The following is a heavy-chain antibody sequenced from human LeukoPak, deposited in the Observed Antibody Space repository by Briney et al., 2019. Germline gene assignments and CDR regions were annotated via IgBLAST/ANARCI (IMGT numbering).Heavy chain of an antibody. CDR2: INHSGST. J-gene: IGHJ5*02. Sequence: SETLSLTCAVYGGSFSGYYWSWIRQPPGKGLEWIGEINHSGSTNYNPSLKSRVTISVDTSKNQFSLKLSSVTAADTAVYYCANIPVVPAAMVPWGQGTLVTVSS. D-gene: IGHD2-2*01. CDR1: GGSFSGYY. CDR3: ANIPVVPAAMVP. V-gene: IGHV4-34*01.